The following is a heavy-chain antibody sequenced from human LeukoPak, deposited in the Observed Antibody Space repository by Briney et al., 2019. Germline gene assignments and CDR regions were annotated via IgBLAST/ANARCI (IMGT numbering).Heavy chain of an antibody. CDR2: FDPEDGET. CDR1: GYIFTGLS. V-gene: IGHV1-24*01. J-gene: IGHJ1*01. Sequence: GASVKVSCKVSGYIFTGLSMHWVRQAPGKGLAWMGGFDPEDGETIYAQKFQGRVTMTEDTSTDTAYMELSSLRSEDTAVYYCATDGLGYGYEYFQHWGQGTLVTVSS. CDR3: ATDGLGYGYEYFQH. D-gene: IGHD5-18*01.